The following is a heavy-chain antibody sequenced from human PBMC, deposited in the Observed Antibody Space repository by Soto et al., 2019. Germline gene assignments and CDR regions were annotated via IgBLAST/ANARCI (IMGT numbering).Heavy chain of an antibody. CDR3: ASWDDSSGYYLDY. CDR2: IYYSGGT. Sequence: QVQLQESGPGLVKPSETLSLTCTVSGGSISSYYWSWIRQPPGKGLEWIGYIYYSGGTNYNPSLKSRVTISVDTSKNQFSLKLSSVTAADTAVYYCASWDDSSGYYLDYWGQGTLVTVSS. J-gene: IGHJ4*02. CDR1: GGSISSYY. D-gene: IGHD3-22*01. V-gene: IGHV4-59*01.